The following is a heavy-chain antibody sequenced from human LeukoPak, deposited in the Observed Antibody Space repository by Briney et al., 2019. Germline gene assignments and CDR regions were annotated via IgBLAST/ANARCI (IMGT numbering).Heavy chain of an antibody. J-gene: IGHJ4*02. D-gene: IGHD4-17*01. CDR2: ISAYNGNT. CDR3: ARVAPPNDYGDYWGYFDY. V-gene: IGHV1-18*04. Sequence: ASVKVSCKASGHTFTSYGISWVRQAPGQGLEWMGWISAYNGNTNYAQKLQGRVTMTTDTSTSTAYMELRSLRSDDTAVYYCARVAPPNDYGDYWGYFDYWGQGTLVTVSS. CDR1: GHTFTSYG.